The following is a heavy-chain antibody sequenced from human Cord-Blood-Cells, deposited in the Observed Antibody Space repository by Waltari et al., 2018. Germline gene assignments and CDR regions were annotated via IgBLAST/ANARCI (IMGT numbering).Heavy chain of an antibody. D-gene: IGHD3-3*01. CDR2: ISSSSSTI. Sequence: EVQLVESGGGLVQPGGSLRLSCAASGFTFGSYSMNWVRQAPGKGLEWVSYISSSSSTIYYADSVKGRFTISRDNAKNSLYLQMNSLRDEDTAVYYCASSNKAYYDFWSGYYDYWGQGTLVTVSS. CDR3: ASSNKAYYDFWSGYYDY. CDR1: GFTFGSYS. V-gene: IGHV3-48*02. J-gene: IGHJ4*02.